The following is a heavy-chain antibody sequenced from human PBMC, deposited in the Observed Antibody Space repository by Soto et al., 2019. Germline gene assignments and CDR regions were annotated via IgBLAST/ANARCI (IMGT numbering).Heavy chain of an antibody. D-gene: IGHD3-9*01. J-gene: IGHJ3*02. V-gene: IGHV4-34*01. CDR2: INHSGST. CDR3: ARPDYDILTESAFDI. Sequence: PSETLSLTCAFYGGSFIGYYWSWIRQPPGKGLEWIGEINHSGSTNYNPSLKSRVTISVDTSKNQFSLKLSSVTAADTAVYYCARPDYDILTESAFDIWGQGTMVTVSS. CDR1: GGSFIGYY.